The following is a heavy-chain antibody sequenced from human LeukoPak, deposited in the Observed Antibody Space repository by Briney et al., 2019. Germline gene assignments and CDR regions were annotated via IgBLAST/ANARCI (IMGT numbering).Heavy chain of an antibody. CDR2: IKQDGSEK. V-gene: IGHV3-7*01. Sequence: PGGSLRLSCAASGFTFSRYWMSWVRQAPGKGLEWVANIKQDGSEKYYVDSVKSRFSISRDNAKNSLYLQMTSMRAEDTAVYYCARAGGGSSGWSYFDYWGQGTLVTVSS. CDR3: ARAGGGSSGWSYFDY. J-gene: IGHJ4*02. D-gene: IGHD6-19*01. CDR1: GFTFSRYW.